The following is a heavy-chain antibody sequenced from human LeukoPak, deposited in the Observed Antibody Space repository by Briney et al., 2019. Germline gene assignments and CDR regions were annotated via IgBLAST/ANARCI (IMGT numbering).Heavy chain of an antibody. CDR1: GGSISSGSYY. J-gene: IGHJ4*02. V-gene: IGHV4-61*02. CDR3: ASSLPGGDWTTFDY. D-gene: IGHD2-21*01. CDR2: IYTSGST. Sequence: PSQTLSLTCTVSGGSISSGSYYWSWIRQPAGKGLEWTGRIYTSGSTNYNPSLKSRVTISVDTSKNQFSLKLSSVTAADTAVYYCASSLPGGDWTTFDYWGQGTLVTVSS.